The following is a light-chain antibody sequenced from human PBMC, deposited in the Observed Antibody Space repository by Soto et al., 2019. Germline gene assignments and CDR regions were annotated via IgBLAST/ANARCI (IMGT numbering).Light chain of an antibody. CDR2: AAS. CDR3: QQYENLPT. V-gene: IGKV1-33*01. Sequence: IQMTQSPASLSASVGDRVTITCRASQSISSYLNWYRQKPGKAPKLLIYAASNLEAGVPSRFRGSGSGTDFTFTISRLQPEDIATYYCQQYENLPTFGQGTRLDIK. CDR1: QSISSY. J-gene: IGKJ5*01.